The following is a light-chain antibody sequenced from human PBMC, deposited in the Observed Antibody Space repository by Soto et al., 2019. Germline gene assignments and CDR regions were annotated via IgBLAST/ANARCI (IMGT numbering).Light chain of an antibody. Sequence: EIVLTQSPGTLSLSPGERATLSCRASQSVSSTYLAGYQQKPGQAPRLLISGASSRATGTPDRFSGSGSGTDFTLTISRLEPEDFAVYYCQQYGNSPKTFGQGTKVELK. CDR2: GAS. J-gene: IGKJ1*01. V-gene: IGKV3-20*01. CDR1: QSVSSTY. CDR3: QQYGNSPKT.